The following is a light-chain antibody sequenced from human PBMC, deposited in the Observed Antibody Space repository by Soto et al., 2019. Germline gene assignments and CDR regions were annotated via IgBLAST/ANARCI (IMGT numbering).Light chain of an antibody. Sequence: DIQMTQSPSTLSASVGDRVTITCRASQSISSWLAWYQQKPGKAPKLLIYDASSLESGVPSTFSGSGSGTEFTLTISSLQPEDFGTYYCQQFKSYPITFGQGTRLEIK. CDR3: QQFKSYPIT. CDR2: DAS. J-gene: IGKJ5*01. V-gene: IGKV1-5*01. CDR1: QSISSW.